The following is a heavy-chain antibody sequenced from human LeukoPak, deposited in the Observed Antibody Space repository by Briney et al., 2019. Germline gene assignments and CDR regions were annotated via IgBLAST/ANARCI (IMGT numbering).Heavy chain of an antibody. CDR3: AREGPDYYDSSGYYYDY. D-gene: IGHD3-22*01. Sequence: SVKVSCKASGGTFSSYAISWVRQAPGQGLEWMGGIIPIFGTANYAQKFQGRVTITADESTSTAYMELSSLRSEDTAVYYCAREGPDYYDSSGYYYDYWGQGTLVTVSS. V-gene: IGHV1-69*13. CDR2: IIPIFGTA. J-gene: IGHJ4*02. CDR1: GGTFSSYA.